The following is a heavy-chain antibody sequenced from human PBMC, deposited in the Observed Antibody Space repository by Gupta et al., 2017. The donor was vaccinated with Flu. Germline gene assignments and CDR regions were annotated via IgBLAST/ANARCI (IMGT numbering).Heavy chain of an antibody. CDR3: ARGDCSGGSSCRRMDV. J-gene: IGHJ6*02. CDR2: ISASSTDI. Sequence: SRNWVRLAPGKGMEWVSSISASSTDIDYADSVRGRFTISRDNARYSVSLQMDSLRDGDTAVYYCARGDCSGGSSCRRMDVWGQGATVTVSS. CDR1: S. V-gene: IGHV3-21*01. D-gene: IGHD2-15*01.